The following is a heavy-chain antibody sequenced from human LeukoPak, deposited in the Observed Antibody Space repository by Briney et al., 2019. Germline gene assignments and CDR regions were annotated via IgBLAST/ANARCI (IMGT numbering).Heavy chain of an antibody. D-gene: IGHD2-8*02. CDR1: GFTFSGYG. Sequence: GGTLRLSCAASGFTFSGYGMRWVRHAPGKGLEWVAFIRNDGSNKYYADSVKGRFTISRDNSKNTLYLQMNSLRAEDTAVYYCAPGDYTGYFDYWGKGTLVTVSS. J-gene: IGHJ4*02. V-gene: IGHV3-30*02. CDR3: APGDYTGYFDY. CDR2: IRNDGSNK.